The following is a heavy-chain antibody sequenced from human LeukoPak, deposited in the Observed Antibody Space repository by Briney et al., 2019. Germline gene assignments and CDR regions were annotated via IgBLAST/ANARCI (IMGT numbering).Heavy chain of an antibody. CDR1: GYTFTGYY. CDR3: ARQESVAPLRGYLDS. V-gene: IGHV1-2*04. Sequence: ASVKVSCKASGYTFTGYYMHWVRQAPGQGLEWMGWINPNSGGTNYAQKFQGWVTMTRDTSISTAYLQWSSLKASDTAMYYCARQESVAPLRGYLDSWGQGTLVTVSS. J-gene: IGHJ4*02. CDR2: INPNSGGT. D-gene: IGHD6-19*01.